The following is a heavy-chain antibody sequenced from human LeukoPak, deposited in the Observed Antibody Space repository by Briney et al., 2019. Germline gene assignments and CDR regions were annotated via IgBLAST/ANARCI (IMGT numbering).Heavy chain of an antibody. CDR2: IYPSGST. V-gene: IGHV4-4*07. J-gene: IGHJ5*02. CDR3: AREWQQLVLSYEGQNWFDP. Sequence: SETLSLTCTVSGVSISSHYWSWLRPPAGKGLEWIGRIYPSGSTNYNPSLKSRITMSVATSKNQFSLKRSSVTAADTAVYYGAREWQQLVLSYEGQNWFDPWGQGTLVTVSS. D-gene: IGHD6-13*01. CDR1: GVSISSHY.